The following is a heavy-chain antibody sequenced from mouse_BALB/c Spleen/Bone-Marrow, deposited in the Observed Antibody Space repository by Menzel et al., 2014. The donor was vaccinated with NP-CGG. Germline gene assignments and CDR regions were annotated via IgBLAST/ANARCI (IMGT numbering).Heavy chain of an antibody. CDR2: INPDSSTI. J-gene: IGHJ3*01. CDR3: TRLGYYGGSAY. CDR1: GFDFSRYW. D-gene: IGHD2-3*01. Sequence: EVQLVESGGGLVQPGGSLKLSCAASGFDFSRYWMSWVRQAPGKGLEWIGEINPDSSTINYTPSLKDKFIISRDNAKITLHLQMSKVRSEDTALYYCTRLGYYGGSAYWGQGTLVTVSA. V-gene: IGHV4-1*02.